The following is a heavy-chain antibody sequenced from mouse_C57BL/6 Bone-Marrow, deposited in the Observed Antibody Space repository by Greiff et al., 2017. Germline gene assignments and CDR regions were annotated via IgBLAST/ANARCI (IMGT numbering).Heavy chain of an antibody. CDR3: TELGAWFAY. V-gene: IGHV6-3*01. D-gene: IGHD4-1*01. CDR2: IRLKSDNYAT. CDR1: GFTFSNYW. J-gene: IGHJ3*01. Sequence: EVQLQQSGGGLVQPGGSMKLSCVASGFTFSNYWMNWVRQSPEKGLEWVAQIRLKSDNYATHYAESVKGRFTISRDDSKSSVYLQMNNLRAEDTGIYYCTELGAWFAYWGQGTLVTVSA.